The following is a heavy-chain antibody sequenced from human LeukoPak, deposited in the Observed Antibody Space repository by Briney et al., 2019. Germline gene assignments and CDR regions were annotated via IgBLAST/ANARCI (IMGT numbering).Heavy chain of an antibody. J-gene: IGHJ6*03. Sequence: ASVKVSCKASGYTFIGYYMHWVRQAPGQGLEWMGWINPNSGGTNYAQKFQGRVTMTRDTSISTAYMELSRLRSDDTAVYYCARGGGLGDHYYMDVWGKGTTVTVSS. CDR1: GYTFIGYY. CDR3: ARGGGLGDHYYMDV. CDR2: INPNSGGT. V-gene: IGHV1-2*02. D-gene: IGHD3-10*01.